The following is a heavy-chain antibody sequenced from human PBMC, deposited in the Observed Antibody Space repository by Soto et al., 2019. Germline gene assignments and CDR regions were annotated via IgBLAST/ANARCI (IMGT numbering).Heavy chain of an antibody. D-gene: IGHD4-17*01. CDR3: ATTKVRYGDYVPYFDY. Sequence: SETLSLTCTVSGGSISSYYWSWIRQPPGKGLEWIGYIYYSGSTNYNPSHKNRVTISVDTSKNQISLKLRFVTAADTDVFYCATTKVRYGDYVPYFDYWGQGTLVTVSS. CDR1: GGSISSYY. J-gene: IGHJ4*02. V-gene: IGHV4-59*08. CDR2: IYYSGST.